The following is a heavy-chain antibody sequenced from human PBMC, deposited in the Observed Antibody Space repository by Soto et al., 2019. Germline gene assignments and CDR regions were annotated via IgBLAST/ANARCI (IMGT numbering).Heavy chain of an antibody. Sequence: QITLNESGPTQVKPRQTLTLTCTFSGFSLTTSGVGVGWIRQSPGKAPEWLALIYWDDDKRYSPSLKSRLTITKDTPKNQVVLTMADLEPADTATYYCSHRVLRTVFGLVTTTAIYFDSWGQGTPVAVSS. D-gene: IGHD3-3*01. CDR2: IYWDDDK. J-gene: IGHJ4*02. V-gene: IGHV2-5*02. CDR1: GFSLTTSGVG. CDR3: SHRVLRTVFGLVTTTAIYFDS.